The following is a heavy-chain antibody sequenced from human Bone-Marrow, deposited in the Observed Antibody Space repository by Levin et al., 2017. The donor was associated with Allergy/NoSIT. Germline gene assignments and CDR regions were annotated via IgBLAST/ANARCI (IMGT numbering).Heavy chain of an antibody. V-gene: IGHV3-30*18. J-gene: IGHJ4*02. CDR3: VKDLYHDSGWYSKYFDS. CDR2: ISFDGSNK. D-gene: IGHD6-19*01. Sequence: QPGGSLRLSCAVSGFTFSSYGMHWVRRAPGKGLEWVAIISFDGSNKYYADSVKGRFTISRDNSKKTVDLQMNSLRAADTAVYYCVKDLYHDSGWYSKYFDSWGRGTRVTVSS. CDR1: GFTFSSYG.